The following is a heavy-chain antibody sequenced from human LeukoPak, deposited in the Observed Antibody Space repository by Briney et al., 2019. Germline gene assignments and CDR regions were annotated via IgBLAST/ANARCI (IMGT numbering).Heavy chain of an antibody. V-gene: IGHV3-7*01. Sequence: GGSLRLSCAASGFTFSNYWMTWVRQAQGKGLEWVANIKQDGSEKYYVDSVKGRFTISRDDAKNSLYLQMNSRRAEDTAVYYCARGHRGFSYWGQGTLVTVSS. CDR1: GFTFSNYW. CDR2: IKQDGSEK. J-gene: IGHJ4*02. D-gene: IGHD3-10*01. CDR3: ARGHRGFSY.